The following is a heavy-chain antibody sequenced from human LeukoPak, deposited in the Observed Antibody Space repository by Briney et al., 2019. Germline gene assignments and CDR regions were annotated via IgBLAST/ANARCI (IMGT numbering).Heavy chain of an antibody. V-gene: IGHV3-48*01. Sequence: GGSLRLSCAASGFTFSSYSMNWLRQAPGKGLEWLSYIRSSGDTIYYADSVKGRFTISRDNSKNTLYLQMNSLRAEDTAVYYCARDCGGDCYGSGVFDYWGQGTLVTVSS. D-gene: IGHD2-21*01. CDR2: IRSSGDTI. CDR1: GFTFSSYS. J-gene: IGHJ4*02. CDR3: ARDCGGDCYGSGVFDY.